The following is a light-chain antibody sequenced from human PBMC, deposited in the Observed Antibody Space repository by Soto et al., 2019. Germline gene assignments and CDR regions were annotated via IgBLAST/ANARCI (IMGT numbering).Light chain of an antibody. J-gene: IGKJ1*01. V-gene: IGKV1-12*01. CDR3: QQYDSLPRT. CDR2: AAS. CDR1: QDISTW. Sequence: DIQMTQSPSSLSASVGDRVTITCRASQDISTWLAWYQHKPGKAPKLLLYAASNLQSGVPSRFSGSGSGTDFTLTISSLQPEDFTTYYCQQYDSLPRTFGQGTKVEIK.